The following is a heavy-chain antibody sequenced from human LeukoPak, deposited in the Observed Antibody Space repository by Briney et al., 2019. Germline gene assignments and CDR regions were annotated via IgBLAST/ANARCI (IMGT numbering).Heavy chain of an antibody. V-gene: IGHV3-30*02. CDR3: AREGDLLGY. J-gene: IGHJ4*02. D-gene: IGHD3-10*01. Sequence: GGSLRLSYTASGFTFSNSGMHWVRQAPGKGLEWVAFIRNDGSIIFYGDSVKGRFTISRDNSKNTLYLQMNSLRAEDTAVYYCAREGDLLGYWGQGTLVTVSS. CDR1: GFTFSNSG. CDR2: IRNDGSII.